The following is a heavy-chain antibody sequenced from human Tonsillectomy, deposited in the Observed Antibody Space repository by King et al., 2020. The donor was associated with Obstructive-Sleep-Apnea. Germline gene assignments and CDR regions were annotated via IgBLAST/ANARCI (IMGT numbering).Heavy chain of an antibody. D-gene: IGHD3-9*01. V-gene: IGHV3-30*03. CDR1: GFTFSSYG. Sequence: VQLVESGGGVVQPGRSLRLSCAASGFTFSSYGMHWVRQAPGKGLEWVAVISYDGSNKYYADSVKGRFTISRDNSKNTLYLQMNSLRAEETAVYYCAALAGYDILTEGAFDIWGQGTMVTVSS. J-gene: IGHJ3*02. CDR3: AALAGYDILTEGAFDI. CDR2: ISYDGSNK.